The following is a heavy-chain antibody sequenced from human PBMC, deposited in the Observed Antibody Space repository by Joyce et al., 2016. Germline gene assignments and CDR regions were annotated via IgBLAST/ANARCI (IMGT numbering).Heavy chain of an antibody. CDR1: GFSLRTGGGG. D-gene: IGHD3-10*01. CDR2: IYWNDDK. CDR3: AHSSLLDAFDI. Sequence: QITLKESGPTLVKPTQTLTLTGTFSGFSLRTGGGGVGWIRQPPGKALQWLAVIYWNDDKRYSPSLKSRLTITKDTSKNQVVLTMTNMDPVDTATHYCAHSSLLDAFDIWGQGTMVTVSS. J-gene: IGHJ3*02. V-gene: IGHV2-5*01.